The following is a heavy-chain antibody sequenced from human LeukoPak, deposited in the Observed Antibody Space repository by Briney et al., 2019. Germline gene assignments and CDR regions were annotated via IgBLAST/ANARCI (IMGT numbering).Heavy chain of an antibody. D-gene: IGHD4-23*01. CDR2: IYNGDMT. CDR3: GRANGGNMGRVHYFDY. Sequence: GGSLRLSCAASGLTVSSNYVSWVRQAPGKGLEWLSVIYNGDMTYYADSVKGRFTISRDNSKNTLYLQMNNLRAEDTAVYYCGRANGGNMGRVHYFDYWGQGTLVTVSS. J-gene: IGHJ4*02. V-gene: IGHV3-66*01. CDR1: GLTVSSNY.